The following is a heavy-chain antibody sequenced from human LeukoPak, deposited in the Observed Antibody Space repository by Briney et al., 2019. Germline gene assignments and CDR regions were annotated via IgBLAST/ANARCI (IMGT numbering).Heavy chain of an antibody. D-gene: IGHD3-22*01. CDR1: GYTFTSYG. Sequence: ASVKVSCKASGYTFTSYGIGWVRQAPGQGLEWMGWISAYNGNTNYAQKLQGRVTMTTDTYTSTAYMELRSLRSDDTAVYYCARAPTYYYDSSGYFDYWGQGTLVTVSS. CDR2: ISAYNGNT. CDR3: ARAPTYYYDSSGYFDY. V-gene: IGHV1-18*01. J-gene: IGHJ4*02.